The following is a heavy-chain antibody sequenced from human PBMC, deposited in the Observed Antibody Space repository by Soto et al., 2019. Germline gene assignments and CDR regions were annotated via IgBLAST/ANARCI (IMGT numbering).Heavy chain of an antibody. CDR3: ARDGDYNLYNWFDP. CDR1: GYTFTSYA. V-gene: IGHV1-69*13. J-gene: IGHJ5*02. CDR2: IIPIFGTA. D-gene: IGHD4-4*01. Sequence: QVQLVQSGAEVKKPGASVKVSCKASGYTFTSYAISWVRQAPGQGLEWMGGIIPIFGTANYAQKFQGRVTITADESTSTAYMELSSMRSEDTAAYYCARDGDYNLYNWFDPWGQGTLVTVSS.